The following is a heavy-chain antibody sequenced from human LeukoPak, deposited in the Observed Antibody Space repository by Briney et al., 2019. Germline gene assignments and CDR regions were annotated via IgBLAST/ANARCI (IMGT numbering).Heavy chain of an antibody. Sequence: GGSLRLSCAASGFTFSSYGMHWVRQAPGKGLEWVSGISWNSGSIGYADSVKGRFTISRDNAKNSLYLQMNSLRAEDTALYYCAKEGSTDAFDIWGQGTMVTVSS. D-gene: IGHD2-2*01. V-gene: IGHV3-9*01. CDR3: AKEGSTDAFDI. CDR1: GFTFSSYG. J-gene: IGHJ3*02. CDR2: ISWNSGSI.